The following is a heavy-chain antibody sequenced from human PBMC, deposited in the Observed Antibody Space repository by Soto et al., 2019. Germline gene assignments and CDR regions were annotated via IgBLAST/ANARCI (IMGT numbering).Heavy chain of an antibody. CDR3: FIHTCPPPYSIGY. CDR1: GFSFSSYS. CDR2: ISSSSTAI. J-gene: IGHJ4*02. Sequence: PGGSLRFSCAGSGFSFSSYSMNWVRQAPGKGLEWVSSISSSSTAIFYGDSVKGRFIISRDNAENSLYLQMNSRRAEDTAVYYFFIHTCPPPYSIGYWGLGTLVTLSS. D-gene: IGHD2-8*01. V-gene: IGHV3-21*01.